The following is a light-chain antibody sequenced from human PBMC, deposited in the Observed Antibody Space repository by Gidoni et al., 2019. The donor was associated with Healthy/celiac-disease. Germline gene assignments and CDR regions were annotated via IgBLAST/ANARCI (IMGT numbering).Light chain of an antibody. V-gene: IGKV2-28*01. CDR2: LGS. CDR1: QSLLHSNGYNY. J-gene: IGKJ4*01. CDR3: MQGLPTPLT. Sequence: DIVMTQSPLSLPVTPGEPASLTCRSSQSLLHSNGYNYLDWYLQKPGQSPQLLIYLGSNRASGVPDRLSGSGSGTDFTLKISRVEAEDVGVYYCMQGLPTPLTFGGGTKVEIK.